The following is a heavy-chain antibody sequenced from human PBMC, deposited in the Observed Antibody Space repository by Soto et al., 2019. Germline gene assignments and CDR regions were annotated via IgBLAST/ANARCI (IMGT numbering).Heavy chain of an antibody. J-gene: IGHJ6*02. CDR1: GFTFSSYW. CDR2: INSDGSST. D-gene: IGHD6-6*01. CDR3: ARAPLFFCSSFVPAMIIDV. Sequence: PGGSLRLSCAASGFTFSSYWMHWVRQAPGKGLVWVSRINSDGSSTSYADSVKGRFTISRHNAKNTLYLQMNSLRAEDTAVYYCARAPLFFCSSFVPAMIIDVCSQGTSDTGSS. V-gene: IGHV3-74*01.